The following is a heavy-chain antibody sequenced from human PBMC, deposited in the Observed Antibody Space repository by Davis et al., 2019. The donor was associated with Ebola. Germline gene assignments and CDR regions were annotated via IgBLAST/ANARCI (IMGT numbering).Heavy chain of an antibody. V-gene: IGHV3-15*07. Sequence: GESLKISCAASGFTFSNAWMNWVRQAPGKGLEWVGRIKSKTDGGTTDYAAPVKGRFTISRDDSKNTLYLQMNSLKTEDTAVYYCTTPMITFGGVIVSPFDYWGQGTLVTVSS. CDR3: TTPMITFGGVIVSPFDY. CDR1: GFTFSNAW. J-gene: IGHJ4*02. D-gene: IGHD3-16*02. CDR2: IKSKTDGGTT.